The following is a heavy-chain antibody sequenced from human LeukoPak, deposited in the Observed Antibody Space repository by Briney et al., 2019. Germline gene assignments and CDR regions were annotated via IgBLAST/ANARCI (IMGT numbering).Heavy chain of an antibody. D-gene: IGHD3-22*01. V-gene: IGHV1-69*04. CDR2: IIPILGIA. CDR1: GYTFTGYY. J-gene: IGHJ4*02. Sequence: ASVKVSCEASGYTFTGYYMHWVRQAPGQGLEWMGRIIPILGIANYAQKFQGRVTITADKSTSTAYMELSSLRSEDTAVYYCARDLRYYDSSGAYFDYWGQGTLVTVSS. CDR3: ARDLRYYDSSGAYFDY.